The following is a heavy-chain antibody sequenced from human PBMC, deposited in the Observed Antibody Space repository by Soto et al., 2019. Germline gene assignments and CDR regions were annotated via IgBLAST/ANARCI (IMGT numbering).Heavy chain of an antibody. D-gene: IGHD5-18*01. CDR3: AKDTALSHYYGMDV. CDR2: ISYDGSSK. Sequence: PGGSLRLSCAASGFTFSSYGMHWVRQAPGKGLEWVAVISYDGSSKYYADSVKGRFTISRDNSKNTLYLQMNSLRAEDTAVYYCAKDTALSHYYGMDVWGQGTTVTVSS. V-gene: IGHV3-30*18. J-gene: IGHJ6*02. CDR1: GFTFSSYG.